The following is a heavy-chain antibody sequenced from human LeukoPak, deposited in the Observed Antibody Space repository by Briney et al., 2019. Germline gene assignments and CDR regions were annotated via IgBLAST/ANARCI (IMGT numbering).Heavy chain of an antibody. CDR3: AKPHDSSGYYYVMFDAFDI. D-gene: IGHD3-22*01. Sequence: QPGGSLRLSCATSGFSFDDYAMHWVRLAPGKGLEWVSAISGSGGSTYYADSVKGRFTISRDNSKNTLYLQMNSLRAEDTAVYYCAKPHDSSGYYYVMFDAFDIWGQGTMVTVSS. J-gene: IGHJ3*02. CDR1: GFSFDDYA. V-gene: IGHV3-23*01. CDR2: ISGSGGST.